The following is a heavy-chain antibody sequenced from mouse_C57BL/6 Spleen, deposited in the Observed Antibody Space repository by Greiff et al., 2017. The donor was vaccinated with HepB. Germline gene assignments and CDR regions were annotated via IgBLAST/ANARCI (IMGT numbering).Heavy chain of an antibody. D-gene: IGHD1-2*01. CDR2: IDPSDSYT. Sequence: VKLVESGAELVRPGTSVKLSCKASGYTFTSYWMHWVKQRPGQGLEWIGVIDPSDSYTNYNQKFKGKATLTVDTSSSTAYMQLSSLTSEDSAVYYCARNPALYYFDYWGQGTTLTVSS. CDR1: GYTFTSYW. CDR3: ARNPALYYFDY. J-gene: IGHJ2*01. V-gene: IGHV1-59*01.